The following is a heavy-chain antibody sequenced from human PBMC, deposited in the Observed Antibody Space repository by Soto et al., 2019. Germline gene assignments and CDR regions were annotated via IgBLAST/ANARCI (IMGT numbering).Heavy chain of an antibody. CDR2: IVVHNGDT. CDR1: GYTFSSYG. D-gene: IGHD2-15*01. J-gene: IGHJ4*02. Sequence: VQLVQSGAEVKEPGASVKVSCKASGYTFSSYGISWVRQAAGQGLEWMGWIVVHNGDTNYAQKFQDRVTLTTDTSTTTAYMELRSLTNDDTAVYYCARDRSTKDYWGQGTLVTVSS. CDR3: ARDRSTKDY. V-gene: IGHV1-18*01.